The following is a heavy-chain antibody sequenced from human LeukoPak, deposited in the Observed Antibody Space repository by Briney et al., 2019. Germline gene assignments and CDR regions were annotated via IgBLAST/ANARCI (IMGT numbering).Heavy chain of an antibody. CDR3: QTVDAIRYFDWLQAPFDY. CDR2: IRSSSSYI. CDR1: GFTFISYS. D-gene: IGHD3-9*01. V-gene: IGHV3-21*01. J-gene: IGHJ4*02. Sequence: GGSLRLSCAASGFTFISYSMNWVRQAPGKGLESVSSIRSSSSYIYYADSVKGRFTISRDNAKNSLYLQMNSLRAEDTAVYFCQTVDAIRYFDWLQAPFDYWGQGTLVTVSS.